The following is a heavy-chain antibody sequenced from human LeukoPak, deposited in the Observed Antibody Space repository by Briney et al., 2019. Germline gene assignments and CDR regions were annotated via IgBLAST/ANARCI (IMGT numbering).Heavy chain of an antibody. Sequence: PSETLSLTCTVSGGSISSGSYYWSWIRQPAGKGLEWIGRIYTSGSTNYNPSPKSRVTISVDTSKNQFSLKLSSVTAADTAVYYCAREGSSSWYKAFDIWGQGTMVTVPS. CDR3: AREGSSSWYKAFDI. J-gene: IGHJ3*02. V-gene: IGHV4-61*02. CDR2: IYTSGST. CDR1: GGSISSGSYY. D-gene: IGHD6-13*01.